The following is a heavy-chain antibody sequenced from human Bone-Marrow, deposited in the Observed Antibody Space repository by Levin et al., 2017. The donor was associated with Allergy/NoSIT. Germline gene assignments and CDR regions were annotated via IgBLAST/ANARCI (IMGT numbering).Heavy chain of an antibody. V-gene: IGHV3-30*01. J-gene: IGHJ4*02. Sequence: GGSLRLSCAASGFNFTTHPMHWVRQAPGKGLQWLGVISFNGKNNYYADSVKGRLTISRDNSKNTLYLQINSVRAEDTAVYYCVRETAYTYGFYFDYWGQGTLVTVSS. CDR2: ISFNGKNN. CDR3: VRETAYTYGFYFDY. D-gene: IGHD5-18*01. CDR1: GFNFTTHP.